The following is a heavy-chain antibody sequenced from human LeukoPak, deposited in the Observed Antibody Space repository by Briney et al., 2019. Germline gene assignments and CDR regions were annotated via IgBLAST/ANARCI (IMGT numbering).Heavy chain of an antibody. D-gene: IGHD6-19*01. V-gene: IGHV3-74*01. CDR1: GNYW. CDR2: INSDGSWT. J-gene: IGHJ5*02. CDR3: ARDQSGWYWEWFDP. Sequence: GGSLRLSCAASGNYWMHWVRQAPGKGLLWVSHINSDGSWTSYADSVKGRFTISKDNAKNTLYLQMNSLRAEDTAVYYCARDQSGWYWEWFDPWGQGTLVTVSS.